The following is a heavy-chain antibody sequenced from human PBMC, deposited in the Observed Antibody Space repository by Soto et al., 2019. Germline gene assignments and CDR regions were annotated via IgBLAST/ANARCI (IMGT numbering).Heavy chain of an antibody. CDR2: IYSGGSA. V-gene: IGHV3-66*01. Sequence: EVQLVESGGGLVQPGGSLRLSCAASGFTVSSHYMSWVRQAPGKGLEWVSVIYSGGSAYYADSVKGRFTISRDNSKNSLYLQMNSLRVEDTAVYYCARAHRTTTRGSGNWGQGALVTVSS. CDR1: GFTVSSHY. J-gene: IGHJ4*02. D-gene: IGHD1-1*01. CDR3: ARAHRTTTRGSGN.